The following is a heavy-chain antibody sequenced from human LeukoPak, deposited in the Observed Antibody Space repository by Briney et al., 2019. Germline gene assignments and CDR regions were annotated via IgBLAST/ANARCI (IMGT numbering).Heavy chain of an antibody. J-gene: IGHJ6*03. V-gene: IGHV3-23*01. CDR2: ISGSGLST. CDR3: AKDIHYYGSDNYDQGPAYYYMDV. D-gene: IGHD3-10*01. Sequence: PGGSLRLSCAASGFTFRSYAMSWVRQAPGKGLEWVSVISGSGLSTCYADSVKGRFTISRDNSKNTLYLQMNSLRAEDTAVYYCAKDIHYYGSDNYDQGPAYYYMDVWGKGTTVTVSS. CDR1: GFTFRSYA.